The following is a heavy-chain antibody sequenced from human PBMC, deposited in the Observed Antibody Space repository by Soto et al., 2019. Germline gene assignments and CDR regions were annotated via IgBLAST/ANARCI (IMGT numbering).Heavy chain of an antibody. V-gene: IGHV3-48*03. J-gene: IGHJ4*02. D-gene: IGHD6-13*01. CDR3: ARERAAGGY. Sequence: EVQLVESGGGLAQPGGYLRLSCVASGFSFSDYEMNWVRQAPGKGLEWVAYISSGGSTIHYADSVRGRFTVSRDNARNSLYLQMNTLSVEDTALYYCARERAAGGYCGQGTLVTVSS. CDR2: ISSGGSTI. CDR1: GFSFSDYE.